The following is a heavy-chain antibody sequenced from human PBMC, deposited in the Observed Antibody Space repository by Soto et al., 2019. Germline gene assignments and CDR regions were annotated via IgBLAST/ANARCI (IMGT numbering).Heavy chain of an antibody. CDR2: IYYSGST. V-gene: IGHV4-39*02. CDR1: GGSISSSSYY. CDR3: ARDQLGYCSSTSCHGDDYFDY. J-gene: IGHJ4*02. D-gene: IGHD2-2*01. Sequence: SETLSPTCTVSGGSISSSSYYWGWIRQPPGKGLEWIGSIYYSGSTYYNPSLKSRVTISVDTSKNQFSLKLSSVTAADTAVYYCARDQLGYCSSTSCHGDDYFDYWGQGTLVTVSS.